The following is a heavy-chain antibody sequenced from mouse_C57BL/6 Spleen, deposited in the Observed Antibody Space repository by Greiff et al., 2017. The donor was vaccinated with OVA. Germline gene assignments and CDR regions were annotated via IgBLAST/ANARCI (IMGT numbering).Heavy chain of an antibody. Sequence: EVQLQQSGAELVRPGASVKLSCTASGFNIKDDYMHWVKQRPEQGLEWIGWIDPENGDTEYASKFQGKATITADTSSNTAYLQLSSLTSEDTAVYYCTRARVTTGVAYWGQGTLVTVSA. CDR3: TRARVTTGVAY. D-gene: IGHD2-2*01. V-gene: IGHV14-4*01. J-gene: IGHJ3*01. CDR2: IDPENGDT. CDR1: GFNIKDDY.